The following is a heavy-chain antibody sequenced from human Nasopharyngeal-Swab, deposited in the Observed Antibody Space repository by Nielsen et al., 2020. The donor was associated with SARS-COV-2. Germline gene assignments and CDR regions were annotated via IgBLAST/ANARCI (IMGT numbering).Heavy chain of an antibody. CDR1: GYSFRTYG. CDR3: AKDLRGPYFF. V-gene: IGHV3-23*01. D-gene: IGHD2/OR15-2a*01. J-gene: IGHJ4*02. CDR2: IVGSGDISGSAGNT. Sequence: GGSLRLSCVASGYSFRTYGMSWVRQAPGKGLEWVAVIVGSGDISGSAGNTYYPDSVKGRFTISRDNSKNTLSLPMNSLRAEDTAVYSCAKDLRGPYFFWGQGTLVTVSS.